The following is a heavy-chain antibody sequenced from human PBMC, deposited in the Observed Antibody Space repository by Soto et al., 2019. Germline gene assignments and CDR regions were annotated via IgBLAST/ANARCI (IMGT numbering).Heavy chain of an antibody. CDR1: GFTFSSYA. CDR3: ATYASRGYSYGYVYYYYGMDV. V-gene: IGHV3-23*01. D-gene: IGHD5-18*01. J-gene: IGHJ6*02. CDR2: ISGSGGST. Sequence: PGGSLRLSCAASGFTFSSYAMSWVRQAPGKGLEWVSAISGSGGSTYYADSVKGRFTISRDNSKNTLYLQMNSLRAEDTAVYYCATYASRGYSYGYVYYYYGMDVWGQGTTVTVSS.